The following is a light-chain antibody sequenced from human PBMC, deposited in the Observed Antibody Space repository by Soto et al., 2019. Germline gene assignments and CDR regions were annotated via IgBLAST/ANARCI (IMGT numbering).Light chain of an antibody. Sequence: DIQMTQSPSSLSESVGDRVTITCRASQGISNSLAWYQQKPGKVPKLLIYAASTLQSGVPSRFSGSVSGTDFTLTISSLQPEDVATYDCQKYNSAPWAFGQGTKVEIK. V-gene: IGKV1-27*01. J-gene: IGKJ1*01. CDR3: QKYNSAPWA. CDR2: AAS. CDR1: QGISNS.